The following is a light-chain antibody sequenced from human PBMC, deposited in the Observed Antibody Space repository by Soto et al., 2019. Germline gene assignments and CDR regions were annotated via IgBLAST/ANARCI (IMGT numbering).Light chain of an antibody. CDR3: SSYTSSSTPYV. J-gene: IGLJ1*01. V-gene: IGLV2-14*01. CDR2: EVS. CDR1: SSDVVGYNY. Sequence: QSALTQPASVSGSPGQSITISCTGTSSDVVGYNYVSWYQQHPGKAHKLMIYEVSNRPSGVSNRFSGSKSGNTASLTISGLQAEDEADYYCSSYTSSSTPYVFGTGTKVTVL.